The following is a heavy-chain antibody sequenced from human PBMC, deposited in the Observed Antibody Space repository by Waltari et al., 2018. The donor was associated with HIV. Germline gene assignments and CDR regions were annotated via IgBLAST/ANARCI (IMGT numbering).Heavy chain of an antibody. D-gene: IGHD4-17*01. V-gene: IGHV4-4*07. CDR2: IYTSGST. CDR1: GGSISSSY. Sequence: QVQLQESGPGLVKPSETLSLTCPVSGGSISSSYWSCIRQPAGKGLEWIGRIYTSGSTNYNPSLKSRVTMSVDTSKNQFSLKLSSVTAADTAVYYCARDEAVTINEPNWFDPWGQGTLVTVSS. J-gene: IGHJ5*02. CDR3: ARDEAVTINEPNWFDP.